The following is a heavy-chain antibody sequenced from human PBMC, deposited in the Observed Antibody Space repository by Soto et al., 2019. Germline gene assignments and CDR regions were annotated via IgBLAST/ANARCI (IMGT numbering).Heavy chain of an antibody. V-gene: IGHV3-7*05. CDR3: AGGSGWISDT. D-gene: IGHD6-19*01. CDR1: GFTFSPYW. Sequence: EVQLVESGGGLVQPGGSLRLSCAASGFTFSPYWISWVRQAPGKGLEWVAIIKDDGGDELYLEAVRGRFTISRDNAKKSLYLAMDSLRVEDTAVYYCAGGSGWISDTWGQGTLVTVSS. J-gene: IGHJ5*02. CDR2: IKDDGGDE.